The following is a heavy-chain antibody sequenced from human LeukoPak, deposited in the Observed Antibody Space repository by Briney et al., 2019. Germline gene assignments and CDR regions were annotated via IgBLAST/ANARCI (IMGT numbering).Heavy chain of an antibody. CDR1: GFTFSSYS. CDR2: ISSSSSYI. J-gene: IGHJ4*02. D-gene: IGHD6-19*01. V-gene: IGHV3-21*01. CDR3: ARKSNTSSGWFAFDY. Sequence: GGSLRLSCAASGFTFSSYSMNWVRQAPGKGLEWVSSISSSSSYIYYADSVKGRFTISRDNAKNSLYLQMNSLRAEDTAVYYCARKSNTSSGWFAFDYWGQGTLVTVSS.